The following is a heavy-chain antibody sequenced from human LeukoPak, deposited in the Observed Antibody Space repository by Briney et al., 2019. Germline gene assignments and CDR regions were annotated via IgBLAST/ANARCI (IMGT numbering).Heavy chain of an antibody. Sequence: RPSETLSLTCAVSGGSISSGGYSWSWLRQPPGKGLEWIGYIYHSGSTYYNPSLKSRVTISVDRSKNQFSLKLSSATAADTAVYYCARVRIAVAGYYFDYWGQGTLVTVSS. CDR2: IYHSGST. D-gene: IGHD6-19*01. V-gene: IGHV4-30-2*01. CDR3: ARVRIAVAGYYFDY. CDR1: GGSISSGGYS. J-gene: IGHJ4*02.